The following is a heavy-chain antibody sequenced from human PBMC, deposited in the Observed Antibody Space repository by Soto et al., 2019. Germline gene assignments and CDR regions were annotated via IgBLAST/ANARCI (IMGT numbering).Heavy chain of an antibody. J-gene: IGHJ4*02. D-gene: IGHD3-22*01. Sequence: QVQLKESGPGLVKPSGTLSLTCAVSGDSISSSNWWSWVRQPPGKGLDWIGEMHHSGSTNYNPSLKSRVTISVDKSKNQFSLKLSSVTAADTAVYYCARDVGHYYDDRPAGHFDFWGQGTLVTVSS. V-gene: IGHV4-4*02. CDR1: GDSISSSNW. CDR3: ARDVGHYYDDRPAGHFDF. CDR2: MHHSGST.